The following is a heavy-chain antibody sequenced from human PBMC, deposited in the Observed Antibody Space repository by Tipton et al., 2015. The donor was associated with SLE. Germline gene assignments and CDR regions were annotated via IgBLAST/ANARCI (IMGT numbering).Heavy chain of an antibody. CDR2: INHSGST. Sequence: TLSLTCAVYGGSFSGYYWSWIRQPPGKGLEWIGEINHSGSTNYNPSLKSRVTISEDTSKKQFSLKLSSVTAADTAVYYCARGIKGPFDYWGQGTLVTVSS. V-gene: IGHV4-34*01. CDR1: GGSFSGYY. CDR3: ARGIKGPFDY. J-gene: IGHJ4*02.